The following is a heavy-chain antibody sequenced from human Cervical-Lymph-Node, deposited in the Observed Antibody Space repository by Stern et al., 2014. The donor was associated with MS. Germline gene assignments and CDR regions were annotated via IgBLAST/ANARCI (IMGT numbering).Heavy chain of an antibody. CDR2: ISAYNGNT. CDR3: ARDRRTRNIVVVVAAIDRFDY. Sequence: QVQLVQSGAEVKKPGASVKVSCKASGYTFTSYGISWVRQAPGQGLEWMGWISAYNGNTNYAQKLQGRVTMTTDTSTSTAYMELRSLRSDDTAVYYCARDRRTRNIVVVVAAIDRFDYWGQGTLVTVSS. J-gene: IGHJ4*02. CDR1: GYTFTSYG. D-gene: IGHD2-15*01. V-gene: IGHV1-18*01.